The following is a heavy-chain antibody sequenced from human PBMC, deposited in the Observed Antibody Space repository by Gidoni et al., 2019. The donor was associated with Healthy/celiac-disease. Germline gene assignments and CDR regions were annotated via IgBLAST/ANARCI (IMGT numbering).Heavy chain of an antibody. Sequence: EVQLVESGGGLVKPGGSLRLSCAASGFPFRSYSMNWVRQAPGKGLEWGSSISSSSSYIYYAASVKGRFTISRDNAKNSLYLQMNSLRAEDTAVYYCARDSLIYSGYDYYYYYGMDVWGQGTTVTVSS. CDR2: ISSSSSYI. J-gene: IGHJ6*02. CDR3: ARDSLIYSGYDYYYYYGMDV. D-gene: IGHD5-12*01. V-gene: IGHV3-21*01. CDR1: GFPFRSYS.